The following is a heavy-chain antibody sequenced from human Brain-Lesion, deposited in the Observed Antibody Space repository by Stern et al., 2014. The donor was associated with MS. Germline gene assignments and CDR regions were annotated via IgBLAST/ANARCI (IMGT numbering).Heavy chain of an antibody. J-gene: IGHJ6*02. D-gene: IGHD2-2*01. CDR1: GGSISSGGYY. Sequence: QVQLVESGPGLVKPSQTLSLSCTVSGGSISSGGYYWSWIRQPAGKGLEWIGRIFNSGSTSYNPSPKSRVSIIIDTSKNQFSLRLNSMTAADTAVYYCARGRVVPGFQYYATDVWGQGTTVIVSS. CDR3: ARGRVVPGFQYYATDV. V-gene: IGHV4-61*02. CDR2: IFNSGST.